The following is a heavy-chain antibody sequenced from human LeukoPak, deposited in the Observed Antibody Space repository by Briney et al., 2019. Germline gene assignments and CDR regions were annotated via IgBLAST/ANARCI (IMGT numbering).Heavy chain of an antibody. Sequence: QPGRSLRLSCAASGFTFDDYAMHWVRQAPGKGLEWVSGISWNSGSIGYADSVKGRFTISRDNAKNSLYLQMNSLRAEDTAVYYCARLGIITAAGSNDYWGQGTLVTVSS. CDR1: GFTFDDYA. J-gene: IGHJ4*02. D-gene: IGHD6-13*01. V-gene: IGHV3-9*01. CDR3: ARLGIITAAGSNDY. CDR2: ISWNSGSI.